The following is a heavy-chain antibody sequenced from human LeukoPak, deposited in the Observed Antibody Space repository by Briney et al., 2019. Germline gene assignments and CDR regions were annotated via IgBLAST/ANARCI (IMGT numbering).Heavy chain of an antibody. J-gene: IGHJ4*02. CDR1: GFTFSSYG. D-gene: IGHD3-10*01. CDR2: ISYDGSNK. Sequence: PGRSLRLSCAASGFTFSSYGMHWVRQAPGKGLEWVAVISYDGSNKYYADSVKGRFTISRDNSKNTLYLQMNSLRAEDTAVYYCAKASLLWFGELSEWGQGTLVTVSS. V-gene: IGHV3-30*18. CDR3: AKASLLWFGELSE.